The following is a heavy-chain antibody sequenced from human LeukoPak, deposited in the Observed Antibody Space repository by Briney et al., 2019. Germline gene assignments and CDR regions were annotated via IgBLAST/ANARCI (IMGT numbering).Heavy chain of an antibody. D-gene: IGHD2-2*02. V-gene: IGHV1-69*13. J-gene: IGHJ4*02. Sequence: SVKVSCKASGGTFSGYAISWVRQAPGQGLEWMGGIIPIFDSAKYAQKFQDRVTITADESSNTAYMELSSLTSEDTAIYYCARGVPATIRGGSNYFDFWGQGTLVTVSS. CDR2: IIPIFDSA. CDR1: GGTFSGYA. CDR3: ARGVPATIRGGSNYFDF.